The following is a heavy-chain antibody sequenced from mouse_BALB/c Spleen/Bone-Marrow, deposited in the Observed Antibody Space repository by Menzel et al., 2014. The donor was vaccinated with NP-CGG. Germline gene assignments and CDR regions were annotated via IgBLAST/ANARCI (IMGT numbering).Heavy chain of an antibody. CDR3: ARQGYGYVDFDV. J-gene: IGHJ1*01. D-gene: IGHD1-2*01. V-gene: IGHV5-12-1*01. CDR1: GFAFSSYD. CDR2: ISSGGGST. Sequence: EVKLVESGGGLVKPGGSLKLSCAASGFAFSSYDMSWVRRTPEKRLEWVAYISSGGGSTYYPDTVKGRFTISRDNAKNTLYLQMSSLKSEDTAMYYCARQGYGYVDFDVWGAGTTVTVSS.